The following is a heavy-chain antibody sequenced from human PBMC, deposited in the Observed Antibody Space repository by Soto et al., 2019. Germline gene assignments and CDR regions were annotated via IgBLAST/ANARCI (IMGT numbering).Heavy chain of an antibody. CDR2: ISGSGGST. J-gene: IGHJ1*01. V-gene: IGHV3-23*01. D-gene: IGHD2-15*01. Sequence: GGSLRLSCAASGFTFSSYAMSWVRQAPGKGLEWVSAISGSGGSTYYADSVKGRFTISRDNSKNTLYLQMNSLRAEDTAVYYCAKDRLRGYCSGGSCYIAYFQHWGQGTLVTVSS. CDR3: AKDRLRGYCSGGSCYIAYFQH. CDR1: GFTFSSYA.